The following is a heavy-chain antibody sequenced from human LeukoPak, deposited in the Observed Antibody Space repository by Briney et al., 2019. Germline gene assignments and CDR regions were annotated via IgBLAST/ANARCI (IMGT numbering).Heavy chain of an antibody. Sequence: GGSLSLSCEGSGFSVSNHYMNWVRQAPGKGLEWVSILYSGGSTYYADSVKGRFTVTRDSSKNILYLHINSLRAEDTAVYYCARVGDHYHWYLDLWGRGAPVTASS. J-gene: IGHJ2*01. CDR1: GFSVSNHY. CDR2: LYSGGST. CDR3: ARVGDHYHWYLDL. D-gene: IGHD3-10*01. V-gene: IGHV3-53*01.